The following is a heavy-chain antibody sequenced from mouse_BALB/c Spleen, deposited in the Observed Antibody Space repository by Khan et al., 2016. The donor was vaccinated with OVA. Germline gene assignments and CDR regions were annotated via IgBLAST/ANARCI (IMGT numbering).Heavy chain of an antibody. D-gene: IGHD2-1*01. CDR1: GYTFTDYG. Sequence: QIQLVQSGPELKKPGETVRISCKAYGYTFTDYGLNWMKQAPGKGLKWMGWIHTYIGEPTYADDFKGRFAFSLEASASTALLQINNLKNEDMATYCCARSRGNFLLECWGQGTTLTVSS. CDR3: ARSRGNFLLEC. V-gene: IGHV9-1*02. CDR2: IHTYIGEP. J-gene: IGHJ2*01.